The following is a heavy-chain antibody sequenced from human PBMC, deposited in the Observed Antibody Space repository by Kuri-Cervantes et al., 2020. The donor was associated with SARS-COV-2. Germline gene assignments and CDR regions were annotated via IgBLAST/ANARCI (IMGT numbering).Heavy chain of an antibody. J-gene: IGHJ6*03. Sequence: LRLSCTVTGGSISSGGYYWSWIRQHPGKGLEWIGYIYYSGSTYYNPSLKSRVTISVDTSKNQFSLKLSSVTAADTAVYYCARDRGLLPHYYYYYMDVWGKGTTVTVSS. CDR1: GGSISSGGYY. CDR2: IYYSGST. V-gene: IGHV4-31*03. D-gene: IGHD1-26*01. CDR3: ARDRGLLPHYYYYYMDV.